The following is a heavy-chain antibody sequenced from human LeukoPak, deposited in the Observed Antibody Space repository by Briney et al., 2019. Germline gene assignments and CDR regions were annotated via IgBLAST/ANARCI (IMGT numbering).Heavy chain of an antibody. CDR1: GYTLTELS. CDR3: ATTVHRYCSSTSCYGNNWFDP. D-gene: IGHD2-2*01. Sequence: ASVKVSCKVSGYTLTELSMHWVRQAPGKGLAWMGGFDPADGETIYAQKFQGRVTMTEDTSTDTAYMELSSLRSEDTAVYYCATTVHRYCSSTSCYGNNWFDPWGQGTLVTVSS. CDR2: FDPADGET. V-gene: IGHV1-24*01. J-gene: IGHJ5*02.